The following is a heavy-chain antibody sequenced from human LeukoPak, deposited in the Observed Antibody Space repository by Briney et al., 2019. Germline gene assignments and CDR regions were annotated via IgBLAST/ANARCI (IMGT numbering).Heavy chain of an antibody. V-gene: IGHV3-48*04. D-gene: IGHD6-13*01. CDR2: ISSSSSTI. CDR1: GFTFSSYS. J-gene: IGHJ5*02. CDR3: ARARQQLPLNWFDP. Sequence: GGSLRLSCAASGFTFSSYSMNWVRQAPGKGLEWVSYISSSSSTIYYADSVKGRFTIPRDNAKNSLYSQMNSLRAEDTAVYYCARARQQLPLNWFDPWGQGTLVTVSS.